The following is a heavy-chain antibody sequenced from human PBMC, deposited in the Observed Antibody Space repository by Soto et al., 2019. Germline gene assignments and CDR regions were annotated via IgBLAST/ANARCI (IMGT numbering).Heavy chain of an antibody. D-gene: IGHD6-19*01. V-gene: IGHV3-11*06. Sequence: QVQLVESGGGLVKPGGSLRLSCAASGFTFSDYYMSWIRQAPGKGLEWVSYISSSSSYTNYADSVKGRFTISRDNAKNSLYLQMNSLRAEDTAVYYCARGFSGWYADYYGMDVWGQGTTVTVSS. CDR3: ARGFSGWYADYYGMDV. J-gene: IGHJ6*02. CDR1: GFTFSDYY. CDR2: ISSSSSYT.